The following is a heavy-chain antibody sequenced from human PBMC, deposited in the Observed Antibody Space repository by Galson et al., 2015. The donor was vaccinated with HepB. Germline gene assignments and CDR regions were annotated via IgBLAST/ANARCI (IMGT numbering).Heavy chain of an antibody. CDR1: GFSLSTSGMR. D-gene: IGHD6-13*01. V-gene: IGHV2-70*04. CDR3: ARSRGIAASHFDY. J-gene: IGHJ4*02. CDR2: IDWDDDK. Sequence: PALVKPTQTLTLTCTFSGFSLSTSGMRVSWIRQPPGKALEWLARIDWDDDKFYSTSLKTRLTISKDTSKNQVVLTMTNMDPVDTATYYCARSRGIAASHFDYWGQGTLVTVSS.